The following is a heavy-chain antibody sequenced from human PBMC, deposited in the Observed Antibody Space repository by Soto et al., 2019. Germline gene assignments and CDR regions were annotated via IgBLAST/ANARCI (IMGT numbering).Heavy chain of an antibody. V-gene: IGHV4-59*08. CDR1: SGPSSSHN. Sequence: QVQLQQSGPGLVKPSETLSLTCTVSSGPSSSHNWGWIRQSPGRGLEWIGYVYNTGGTSYNPSLERRVPISADTSATHSSLTLSSVPAADTATYYCARPGIGTPPARVDVWGQGTTVSVSS. CDR3: ARPGIGTPPARVDV. CDR2: VYNTGGT. D-gene: IGHD3-10*01. J-gene: IGHJ6*02.